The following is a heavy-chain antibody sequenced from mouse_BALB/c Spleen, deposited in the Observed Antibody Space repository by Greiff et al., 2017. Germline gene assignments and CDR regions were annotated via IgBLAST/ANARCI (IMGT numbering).Heavy chain of an antibody. CDR2: ISYSGST. V-gene: IGHV3-2*02. D-gene: IGHD2-3*01. CDR3: ARSGYSYAMDY. Sequence: EVHLVESGPGLVKPSQSLSLTCTVTGYSITSDYAWNWIRQFPGNKLEWMGYISYSGSTSYNPSLKSRISITRDTSKNQFFLQLNSVTTEDTATYYCARSGYSYAMDYWGQGTSVTVSS. J-gene: IGHJ4*01. CDR1: GYSITSDYA.